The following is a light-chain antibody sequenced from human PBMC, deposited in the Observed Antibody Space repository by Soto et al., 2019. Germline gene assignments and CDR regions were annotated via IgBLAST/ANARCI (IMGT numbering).Light chain of an antibody. V-gene: IGLV1-40*01. CDR2: GNN. J-gene: IGLJ2*01. CDR3: QSFDSRLSGWV. Sequence: QSVLTQPPSVSGAPGQRVTISCTGSSSNIGAGYDVHWYQQLPGTAPKLLVHGNNDRPSGVPDRFSASKSGTSASLAINGLQVEDEADYYCQSFDSRLSGWVFGGGTQLTVL. CDR1: SSNIGAGYD.